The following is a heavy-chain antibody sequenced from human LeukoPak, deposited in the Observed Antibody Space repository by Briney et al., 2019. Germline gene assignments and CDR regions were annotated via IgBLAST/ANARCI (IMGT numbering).Heavy chain of an antibody. Sequence: PGGSLRLSCAASGFTFSSYAMSWVRQAPGKGLEWVSAISGSGGSTYYADSVKGRFTISRDNSKNTLYLQMNSLRAEDTAVYYCAKPVGYCGGDCYAFDYWGQGTLVTDSS. CDR1: GFTFSSYA. D-gene: IGHD2-21*02. V-gene: IGHV3-23*01. CDR2: ISGSGGST. CDR3: AKPVGYCGGDCYAFDY. J-gene: IGHJ4*02.